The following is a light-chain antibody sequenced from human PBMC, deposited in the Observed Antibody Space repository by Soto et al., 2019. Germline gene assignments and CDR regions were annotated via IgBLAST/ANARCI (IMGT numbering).Light chain of an antibody. V-gene: IGLV1-44*01. CDR1: SSNIGSNT. CDR3: AAWDHSLNGYV. CDR2: SNN. J-gene: IGLJ1*01. Sequence: QSVLTQPPSASGTPGQRVTISCSGRSSNIGSNTVNWYQQLPGTAPKLLIYSNNQRPSGVPDRFSGSKSGTSASLAISGLQPEDEADYYCAAWDHSLNGYVFGTGTKLTVL.